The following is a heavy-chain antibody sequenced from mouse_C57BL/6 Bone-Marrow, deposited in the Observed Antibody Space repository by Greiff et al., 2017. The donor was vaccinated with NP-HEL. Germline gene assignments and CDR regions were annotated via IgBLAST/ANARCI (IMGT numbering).Heavy chain of an antibody. D-gene: IGHD1-1*01. Sequence: QVQLQQPGAELVKPGASVKLSCKASGYTFTSYWMHWVKHRPGQGLEWIGMIHPNSGSTNYNEKFKSKATLTVDKSSSTSYMQLSSLTSEDSAVYYCARGSSPAWFAYWGQGTLVTVSA. CDR2: IHPNSGST. V-gene: IGHV1-64*01. J-gene: IGHJ3*01. CDR3: ARGSSPAWFAY. CDR1: GYTFTSYW.